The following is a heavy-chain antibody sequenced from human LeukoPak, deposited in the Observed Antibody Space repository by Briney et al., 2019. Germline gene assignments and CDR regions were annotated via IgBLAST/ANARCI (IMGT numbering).Heavy chain of an antibody. Sequence: GGSLRLSCAASGFTFNNYAMNWVRQAPGKGLEWVAVMSNDGSIKKYANSVKGRFTISRDNSKSTLYLQMDSLRAEDTAVYYCAREFTIFGVVIQRYDAFDVWGQGTMVTVSS. V-gene: IGHV3-30-3*01. J-gene: IGHJ3*01. CDR1: GFTFNNYA. CDR2: MSNDGSIK. CDR3: AREFTIFGVVIQRYDAFDV. D-gene: IGHD3-3*01.